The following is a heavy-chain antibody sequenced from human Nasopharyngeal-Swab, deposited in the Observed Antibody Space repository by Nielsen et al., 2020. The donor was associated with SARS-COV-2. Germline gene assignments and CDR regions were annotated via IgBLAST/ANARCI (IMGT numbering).Heavy chain of an antibody. V-gene: IGHV3-23*01. Sequence: GGSLRLSCAASGFTFTSYAMNWVRHAPGKGLEWVSGMSGRGEKTYYAESVKGRFTISREISKNTLYLQMNGLRAEETAVYYCAKESGAGFCDDGSCFPTNHWGLGTLVTVSS. D-gene: IGHD2-15*01. CDR3: AKESGAGFCDDGSCFPTNH. CDR2: MSGRGEKT. J-gene: IGHJ5*02. CDR1: GFTFTSYA.